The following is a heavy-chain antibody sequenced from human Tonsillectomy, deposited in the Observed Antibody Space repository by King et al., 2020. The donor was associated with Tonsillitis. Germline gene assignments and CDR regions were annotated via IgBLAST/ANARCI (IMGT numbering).Heavy chain of an antibody. D-gene: IGHD3-10*01. CDR2: ISAYNGDT. Sequence: QLVQSGAEVKKPGASVKVSCKASTYPFPAYGVSWVRQAPGQGLEWMGWISAYNGDTNYPQKFQDRVTMTTDTSTSTAYMELRSLRSDDTAVYYCARAGLWFGSPYYMDVWGEGTTVTVSS. CDR3: ARAGLWFGSPYYMDV. CDR1: TYPFPAYG. V-gene: IGHV1-18*01. J-gene: IGHJ6*03.